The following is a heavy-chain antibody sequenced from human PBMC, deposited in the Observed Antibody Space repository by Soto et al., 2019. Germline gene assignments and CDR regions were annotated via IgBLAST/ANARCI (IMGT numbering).Heavy chain of an antibody. CDR3: AKAPRIPPDAFDI. J-gene: IGHJ3*02. V-gene: IGHV3-66*01. CDR2: IYSGGST. Sequence: LRLSCAASGFTVSSNYMSWVRQAPGKGLEWVSVIYSGGSTYYADSVKGRFTISRDNSKNTLYLQMNSLRAEDTAVYYCAKAPRIPPDAFDIWGQGTMVTVSS. CDR1: GFTVSSNY.